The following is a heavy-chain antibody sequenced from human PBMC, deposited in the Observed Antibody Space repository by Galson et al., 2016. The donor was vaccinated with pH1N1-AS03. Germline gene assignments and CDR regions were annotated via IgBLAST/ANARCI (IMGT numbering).Heavy chain of an antibody. J-gene: IGHJ4*02. Sequence: SLRLSCAASGFIFSSYWMHWVRQVPGKGLVWVARINSDGSRTRYADSVKGRFTISRDNANNTLYLQMDSLRAEDTAVYYCASEPYHPPYFDYWGQGTLVTVFS. V-gene: IGHV3-74*01. CDR3: ASEPYHPPYFDY. CDR2: INSDGSRT. CDR1: GFIFSSYW.